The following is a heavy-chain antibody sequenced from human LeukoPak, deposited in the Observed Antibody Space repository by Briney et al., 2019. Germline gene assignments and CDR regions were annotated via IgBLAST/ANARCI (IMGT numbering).Heavy chain of an antibody. CDR1: AGSISSYY. V-gene: IGHV4-59*01. CDR2: IYSSGST. J-gene: IGHJ6*02. CDR3: ARVDEGGYYYYGMDV. D-gene: IGHD3-16*01. Sequence: SETLSLTCTVSAGSISSYYWSWIRQPPGKGLEWIGYIYSSGSTNYNPSLKNRVTISVDTSKNQFSLKLSSVTAADTAVYYCARVDEGGYYYYGMDVWGQGTTVTVSS.